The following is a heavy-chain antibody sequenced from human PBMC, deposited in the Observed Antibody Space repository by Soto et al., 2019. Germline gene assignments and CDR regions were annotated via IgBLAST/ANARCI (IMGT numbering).Heavy chain of an antibody. J-gene: IGHJ6*02. CDR2: ISAYNGNT. CDR1: GYTFTSYG. V-gene: IGHV1-18*01. D-gene: IGHD2-15*01. CDR3: ASGRGYCSGGSCYDYDYYGMDV. Sequence: QVQLVQSGAEVKKPGASVKVSCKASGYTFTSYGISWVRQAPGQGLEWMGWISAYNGNTNYAQKLQGRVTMTTDTATSTAYMELRSLRSDDTAVYYCASGRGYCSGGSCYDYDYYGMDVWGQGTTVTVSS.